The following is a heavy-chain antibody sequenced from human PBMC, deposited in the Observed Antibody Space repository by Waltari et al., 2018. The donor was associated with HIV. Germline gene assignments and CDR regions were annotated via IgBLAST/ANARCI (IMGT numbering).Heavy chain of an antibody. CDR1: GYRFTGYY. J-gene: IGHJ4*02. CDR2: INPDIGGT. CDR3: AREEAGGYGGPPFDF. D-gene: IGHD5-12*01. V-gene: IGHV1-2*02. Sequence: QAQLVQSGAEVKKPGASVKVSCKASGYRFTGYYIHWVRQAPGQGPEWNGGINPDIGGTNYARKFQGRVTMTRDTSISTAHMDLSRLRSDDTAIYYCAREEAGGYGGPPFDFWGQGALVTVSS.